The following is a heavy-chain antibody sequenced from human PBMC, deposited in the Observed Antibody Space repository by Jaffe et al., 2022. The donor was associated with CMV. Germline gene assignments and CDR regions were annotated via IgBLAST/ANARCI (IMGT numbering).Heavy chain of an antibody. V-gene: IGHV3-21*01. CDR1: GFTFSSYS. J-gene: IGHJ6*03. Sequence: EVQLVESGGGLVKPGGSLRLSCAASGFTFSSYSMNWVRQAPGKGLEWVSSISSSSSYIYYADSVKGRFTISRDNAKNSLYLQMNSLRAEDTAVYYCARAIVSYYYMDVWGKGTTVTVSS. D-gene: IGHD2-15*01. CDR3: ARAIVSYYYMDV. CDR2: ISSSSSYI.